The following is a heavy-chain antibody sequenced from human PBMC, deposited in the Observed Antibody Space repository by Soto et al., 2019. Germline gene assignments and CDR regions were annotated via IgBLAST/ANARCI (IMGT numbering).Heavy chain of an antibody. CDR1: GGTFSSYA. D-gene: IGHD3-3*01. Sequence: SVKVSCKASGGTFSSYAISWVRQAPGQGLEWMGGIIPIFGTANYAQKFQGRVTITADESTSTAYMELSSLRSEDTAVYYCARGYDFWSGYYAQISYYYYGMDVWGQGTTVTVS. J-gene: IGHJ6*02. CDR3: ARGYDFWSGYYAQISYYYYGMDV. CDR2: IIPIFGTA. V-gene: IGHV1-69*13.